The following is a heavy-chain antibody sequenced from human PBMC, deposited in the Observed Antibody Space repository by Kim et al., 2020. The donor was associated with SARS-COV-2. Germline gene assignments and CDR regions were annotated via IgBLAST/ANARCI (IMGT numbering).Heavy chain of an antibody. D-gene: IGHD3-10*01. CDR1: GGSISSYY. J-gene: IGHJ5*02. CDR3: ARTGSWLGVWFEP. CDR2: IYYSGST. Sequence: SETLSLTCTVSGGSISSYYWSWIRQPPGKGLEWIGYIYYSGSTNNNPSLKSRVTISVDTSKNQFSLKLSSVTAADTAVYYCARTGSWLGVWFEPWGQGTLVTVSS. V-gene: IGHV4-59*13.